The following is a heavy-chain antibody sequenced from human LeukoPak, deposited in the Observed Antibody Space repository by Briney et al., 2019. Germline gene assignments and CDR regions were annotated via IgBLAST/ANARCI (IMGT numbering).Heavy chain of an antibody. CDR3: AKWDQQLRAFDI. CDR1: GFTVSSNY. V-gene: IGHV3-30*02. J-gene: IGHJ3*02. CDR2: IWYGGSNK. D-gene: IGHD6-13*01. Sequence: GGSLRLSCAASGFTVSSNYMTWVRQAPGKGLEWVAVIWYGGSNKYYADSVKGRFTISRDNSKNTLYLQMNSLRAEDTAVYYCAKWDQQLRAFDIWGQGTMVTVSS.